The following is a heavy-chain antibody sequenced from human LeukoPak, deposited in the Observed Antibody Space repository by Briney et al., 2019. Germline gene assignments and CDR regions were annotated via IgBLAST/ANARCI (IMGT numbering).Heavy chain of an antibody. Sequence: ASVKVSCKASGGTFSSYAISWVRQAPGQGLEWMGWISAYNGSTNYAQRLQGRVTMTTDTSTSTAYMELRSLRSDDTAVYYCARRGTYYYDSSGYQAFDYWGQGTLVTVSS. D-gene: IGHD3-22*01. V-gene: IGHV1-18*01. CDR2: ISAYNGST. J-gene: IGHJ4*02. CDR3: ARRGTYYYDSSGYQAFDY. CDR1: GGTFSSYA.